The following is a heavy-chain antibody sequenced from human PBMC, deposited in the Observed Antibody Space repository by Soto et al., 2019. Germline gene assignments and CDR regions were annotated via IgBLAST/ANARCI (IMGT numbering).Heavy chain of an antibody. V-gene: IGHV3-74*01. D-gene: IGHD3-3*01. CDR1: GFTFSNYW. J-gene: IGHJ4*02. CDR3: ARGAAVITKANDY. Sequence: DVKLVESGGGLVQPGGSLRLSCAASGFTFSNYWMHWVRQAPGKGLVWVSRINGEGTSTNYADSVKGRFTISRDNAKNTLYLQMSSLRAEDTAVHYCARGAAVITKANDYWGQGTLVTVSS. CDR2: INGEGTST.